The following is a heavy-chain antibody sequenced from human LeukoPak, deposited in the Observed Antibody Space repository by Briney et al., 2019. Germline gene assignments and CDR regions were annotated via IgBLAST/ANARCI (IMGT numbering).Heavy chain of an antibody. CDR2: ISGSGGGT. V-gene: IGHV3-23*01. D-gene: IGHD3-10*01. J-gene: IGHJ5*02. Sequence: GGSLRLSCAASGFTFSSYAMSWVRQAPGKGLEWVSAISGSGGGTYYADSVKGRFTISRENAKNSLYLQMNSLRAGDTAVYYCARAITMVRGVMSRMDNWFDPWGQGTLVTVSS. CDR1: GFTFSSYA. CDR3: ARAITMVRGVMSRMDNWFDP.